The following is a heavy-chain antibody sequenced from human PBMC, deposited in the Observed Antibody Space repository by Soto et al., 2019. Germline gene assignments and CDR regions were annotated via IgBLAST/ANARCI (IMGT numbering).Heavy chain of an antibody. V-gene: IGHV3-48*03. J-gene: IGHJ4*02. D-gene: IGHD1-26*01. CDR2: ITAGGDGT. CDR3: VLDDGFDYSDSTFDR. CDR1: GFSFRNYE. Sequence: EVQLVESGGVLVQPGGSLSLSCAASGFSFRNYEMNWVRQAPGQGLEWVAVITAGGDGTYYAGSVRGRFTVSRDNVKNSLNLEMHSLSVEDTAGYYGVLDDGFDYSDSTFDRWGVGTVVTVSS.